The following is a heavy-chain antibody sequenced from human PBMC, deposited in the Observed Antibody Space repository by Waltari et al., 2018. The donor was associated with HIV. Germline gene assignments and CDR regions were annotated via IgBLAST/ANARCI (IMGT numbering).Heavy chain of an antibody. Sequence: QVQLQESGPGLVKPSETLSLTCSVSGVSLSSSSYYWGWIRQPPGKGLEWIGSINYSGTTYYTPSLKSRVTIFSDTSESQFSLNLTSVTAADTAVYRCARALSDYDFWSTYSTHAGFDIWGRGTMVTVSS. J-gene: IGHJ3*02. V-gene: IGHV4-39*07. CDR3: ARALSDYDFWSTYSTHAGFDI. D-gene: IGHD3-3*01. CDR2: INYSGTT. CDR1: GVSLSSSSYY.